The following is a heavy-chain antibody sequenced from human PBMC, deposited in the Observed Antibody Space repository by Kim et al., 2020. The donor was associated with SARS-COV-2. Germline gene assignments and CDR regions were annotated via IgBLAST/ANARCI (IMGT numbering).Heavy chain of an antibody. J-gene: IGHJ4*02. Sequence: YYADSVKGRFTVSRDNSKNTLYLHMNSLTTDETAIFYCAKDSGSQLPDYWGQGTLVTVSS. V-gene: IGHV3-30*02. D-gene: IGHD2-2*01. CDR3: AKDSGSQLPDY.